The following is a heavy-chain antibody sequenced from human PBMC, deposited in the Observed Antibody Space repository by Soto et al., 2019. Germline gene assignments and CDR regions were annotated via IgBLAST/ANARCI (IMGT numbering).Heavy chain of an antibody. CDR3: ARSFSDNFDD. D-gene: IGHD3-22*01. J-gene: IGHJ4*01. CDR2: IDPSDSDI. CDR1: GYRFASYR. V-gene: IGHV5-51*01. Sequence: PGESLKISCKGSGYRFASYRIAWVRQMPGKGLEWMGIIDPSDSDIRYSPSFQGQVTISADKSISTAYLQWSSLKASGTAIYYCARSFSDNFDDWGHGTRVTVSS.